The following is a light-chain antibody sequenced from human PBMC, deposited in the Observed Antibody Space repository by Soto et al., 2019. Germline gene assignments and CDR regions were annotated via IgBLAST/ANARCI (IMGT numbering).Light chain of an antibody. Sequence: QSALTQPASVSGSPGQSIAISCTGTSSDVGSYNLVSWYQQHPGKAPKVMIYEGSKRPSGVSNRFSGSKSGNTASLTISGLQAEDEADYYCCSYAGSSTYVFGTGPRSPS. CDR1: SSDVGSYNL. CDR2: EGS. V-gene: IGLV2-23*01. J-gene: IGLJ1*01. CDR3: CSYAGSSTYV.